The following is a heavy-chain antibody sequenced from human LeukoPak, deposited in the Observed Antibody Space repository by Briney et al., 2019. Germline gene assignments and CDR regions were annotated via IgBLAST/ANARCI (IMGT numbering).Heavy chain of an antibody. Sequence: GGSLRLSCAASRFTFSSYAMSWVRQAPGKGLEWVANVKEDGSDNSYVESVKGRFTISRDNAKNSLYLQMNSLRAEDTGVYYCARMSLWFGEFLGFDFWGLGTLVTVSS. CDR3: ARMSLWFGEFLGFDF. CDR1: RFTFSSYA. J-gene: IGHJ4*02. CDR2: VKEDGSDN. V-gene: IGHV3-7*01. D-gene: IGHD3-10*01.